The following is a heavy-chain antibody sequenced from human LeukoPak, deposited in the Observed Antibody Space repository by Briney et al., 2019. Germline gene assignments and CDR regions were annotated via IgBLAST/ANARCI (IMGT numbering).Heavy chain of an antibody. J-gene: IGHJ3*02. CDR1: GASIRSGDYY. CDR2: IYDSGST. CDR3: ARDCSGGSCYGAFDI. Sequence: SETLSLTCTVSGASIRSGDYYWSWIRQPPGKGLEWIRYIYDSGSTYYNPSLKSRITISVDTSENRFSLKLSSVTATDTAVYYCARDCSGGSCYGAFDIWGQGTMVTVSS. D-gene: IGHD2-15*01. V-gene: IGHV4-30-4*01.